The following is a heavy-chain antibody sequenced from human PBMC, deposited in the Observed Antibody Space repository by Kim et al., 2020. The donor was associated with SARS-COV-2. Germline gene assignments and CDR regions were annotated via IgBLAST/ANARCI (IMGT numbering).Heavy chain of an antibody. CDR1: GGSISSGSYY. Sequence: SETLSLTCTVSGGSISSGSYYWSWIRQPAGKGLEWIGRIYTSGSTNYNPSLKSRVTISVDTSKNQFSLKLSSVTAADTAVYYCARETCCIAAAGTVDYWGQGTLVTVSS. D-gene: IGHD6-13*01. CDR2: IYTSGST. CDR3: ARETCCIAAAGTVDY. V-gene: IGHV4-61*02. J-gene: IGHJ4*02.